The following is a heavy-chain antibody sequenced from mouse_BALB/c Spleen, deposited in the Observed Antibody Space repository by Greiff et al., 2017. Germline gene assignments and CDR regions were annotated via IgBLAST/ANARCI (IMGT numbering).Heavy chain of an antibody. V-gene: IGHV5-17*02. CDR1: GFTFSSFG. CDR2: ISSGSSTI. D-gene: IGHD2-1*01. CDR3: AREGDGNYFDY. J-gene: IGHJ2*01. Sequence: EVQLVESGGGLVQPGGSRKLSCAASGFTFSSFGMHWVRQAPEKGLEWVAYISSGSSTIYYADTVKGRFTISRDNPKNTLFLQMTSLRSEDTAMYYCAREGDGNYFDYWGQGTTLTVSS.